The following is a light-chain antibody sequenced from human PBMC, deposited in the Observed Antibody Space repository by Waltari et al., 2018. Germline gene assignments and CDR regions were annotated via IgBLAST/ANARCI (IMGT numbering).Light chain of an antibody. Sequence: QSALTQPASVSGSPGHSITISCTGTSSDVGNYKRVSWYQQHPGKAPKLMIYAVSKRPSGVSGRCYGARSGDMASLTIAGLQPEDEAEYFCSSYAGSSKRVFGGGTEVTVL. J-gene: IGLJ2*01. CDR1: SSDVGNYKR. CDR2: AVS. V-gene: IGLV2-23*02. CDR3: SSYAGSSKRV.